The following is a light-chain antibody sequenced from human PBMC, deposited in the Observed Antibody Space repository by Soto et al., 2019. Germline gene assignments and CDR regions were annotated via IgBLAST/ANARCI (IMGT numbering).Light chain of an antibody. V-gene: IGLV2-11*01. CDR2: DVT. CDR3: CSYAGSLYV. CDR1: SSDVGAYIY. J-gene: IGLJ1*01. Sequence: QSVLTQPRSVSGSPGQSVTISCTGTSSDVGAYIYVSWYQQHPGKAPKVMIYDVTKRPSGVPDRFSGSKSGNTASLTISGLQAEDEADYYSCSYAGSLYVFGTGTKLTVL.